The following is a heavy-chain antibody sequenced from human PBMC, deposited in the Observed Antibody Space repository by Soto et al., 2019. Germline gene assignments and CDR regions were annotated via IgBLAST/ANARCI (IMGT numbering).Heavy chain of an antibody. CDR3: ANAGYCSGGSCYPEPFDY. CDR1: GFTFSSYP. J-gene: IGHJ4*02. Sequence: GGSLRLSCAASGFTFSSYPMSWVRQAPGKGLEWVSAISGSGGSTYYADSVKGRFTISRDNSKNTLYLQMNSLRAEDTAVYYCANAGYCSGGSCYPEPFDYWGQGTLVTVSS. CDR2: ISGSGGST. V-gene: IGHV3-23*01. D-gene: IGHD2-15*01.